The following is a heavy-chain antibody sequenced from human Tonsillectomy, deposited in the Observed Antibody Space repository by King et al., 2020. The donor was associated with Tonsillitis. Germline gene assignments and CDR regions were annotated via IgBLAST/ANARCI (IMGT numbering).Heavy chain of an antibody. CDR2: INPNTGGT. D-gene: IGHD4-17*01. CDR1: GYTFTAYY. J-gene: IGHJ4*02. Sequence: LQLVQSGAEVKKPGASVKVSCKASGYTFTAYYMHWVRQAPGQGLEWMGWINPNTGGTNYAQKFQGRVTVTRDTSISTAYMELSMLKSDDTAVYYCARDYGDYVDCWGQGTLVTVSS. V-gene: IGHV1-2*02. CDR3: ARDYGDYVDC.